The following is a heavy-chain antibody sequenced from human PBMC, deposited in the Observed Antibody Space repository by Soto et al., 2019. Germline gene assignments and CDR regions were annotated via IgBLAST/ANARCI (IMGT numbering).Heavy chain of an antibody. CDR3: ARGNPFNYAGFDV. Sequence: QGQLEQSGGEVTKPGASVKVSCKASGYTFSDFDINWLRQASGQGPEWMGWMNAKSGDTFFAQRFQDKFNMTWDTSLSTAYMEVGSLTSDHTAIYYCARGNPFNYAGFDVWGQGTTVAVSS. CDR2: MNAKSGDT. CDR1: GYTFSDFD. V-gene: IGHV1-8*01. D-gene: IGHD3-16*01. J-gene: IGHJ6*02.